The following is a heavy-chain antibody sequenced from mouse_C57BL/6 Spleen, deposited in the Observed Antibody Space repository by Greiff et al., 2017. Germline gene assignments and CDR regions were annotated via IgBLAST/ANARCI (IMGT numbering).Heavy chain of an antibody. CDR3: TTWGGIFDY. Sequence: EVQVVESGAELVRPGASVKLSCTASGFNIKDDYMHWVKQRPEQGLEWIGWIDPENGDTEYASKFQGKATITADTSSNTAYLQLSSLTSEDTAVYYCTTWGGIFDYWGQGTTLTVSS. J-gene: IGHJ2*01. CDR2: IDPENGDT. V-gene: IGHV14-4*01. CDR1: GFNIKDDY.